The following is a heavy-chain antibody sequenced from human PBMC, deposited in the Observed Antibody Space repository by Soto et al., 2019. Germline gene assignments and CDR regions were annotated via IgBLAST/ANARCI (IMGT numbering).Heavy chain of an antibody. Sequence: EVHLVESGGGLVQPGRSLRLSCVASGFTFDDYAMHWVRQAPGKGLEWVSGISFNSGSIGYAESVKGRFTISRDNARNSLYLQMNSLRAEDTALYYCARDIEDNQLLYDALDFWGQGTMVTVSS. CDR3: ARDIEDNQLLYDALDF. CDR1: GFTFDDYA. CDR2: ISFNSGSI. V-gene: IGHV3-9*01. J-gene: IGHJ3*01. D-gene: IGHD2-2*01.